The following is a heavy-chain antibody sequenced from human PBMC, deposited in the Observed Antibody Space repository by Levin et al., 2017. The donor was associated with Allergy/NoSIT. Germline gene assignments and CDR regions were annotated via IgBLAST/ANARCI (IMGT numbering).Heavy chain of an antibody. V-gene: IGHV3-74*01. CDR1: GFTLSSYW. D-gene: IGHD1-14*01. CDR3: ARGNLGDGSFDY. CDR2: IKSDGSST. J-gene: IGHJ4*02. Sequence: PSETLSLTCAASGFTLSSYWMHWVRQAPGKGLVWVSRIKSDGSSTSYADSVKGRFTISRDNAKNTLYLQMNSLRAEDTAEYYCARGNLGDGSFDYWGQGTLVTVSS.